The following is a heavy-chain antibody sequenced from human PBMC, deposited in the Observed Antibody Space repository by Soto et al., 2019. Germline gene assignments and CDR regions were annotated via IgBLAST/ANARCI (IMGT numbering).Heavy chain of an antibody. V-gene: IGHV3-30*18. J-gene: IGHJ6*01. CDR2: ISYDGSNK. CDR1: GFTFSSYG. CDR3: AKEEDTAMVSYYYYYGM. Sequence: GGSLRLSCAASGFTFSSYGMHWVRQAPGKGLEWVAVISYDGSNKYYADSVKGRFTISRDNSKNTLYLQMNSLRAEDTAVYYCAKEEDTAMVSYYYYYGM. D-gene: IGHD5-18*01.